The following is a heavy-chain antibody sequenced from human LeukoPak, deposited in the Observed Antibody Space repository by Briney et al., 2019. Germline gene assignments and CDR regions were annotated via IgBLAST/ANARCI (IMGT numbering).Heavy chain of an antibody. CDR1: GGSFSGYY. D-gene: IGHD1-26*01. CDR3: ASRIGRYLYYFGMDV. J-gene: IGHJ6*02. V-gene: IGHV4-34*01. CDR2: INENGNT. Sequence: PSETLSLTCAVYGGSFSGYYWSLIRHPPGKGLEWTREINENGNTNYDPSLKSRVTISVDTSRNHFSLNLTSVTAADTAVYYCASRIGRYLYYFGMDVWGQGTTVTVSS.